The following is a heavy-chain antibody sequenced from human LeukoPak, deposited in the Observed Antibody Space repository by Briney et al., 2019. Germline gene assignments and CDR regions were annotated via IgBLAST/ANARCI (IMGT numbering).Heavy chain of an antibody. V-gene: IGHV4-59*01. D-gene: IGHD6-13*01. CDR2: IYYSGST. CDR3: ARVTGYMTEDYFDY. Sequence: SETLSLTCTVSGGSINSYYWSWIRQPPGKGLEWIGYIYYSGSTDYNPSLKSRVTISVDTSKNQFSLRLSSVTAADTAVYYCARVTGYMTEDYFDYWGQGTLITVSS. CDR1: GGSINSYY. J-gene: IGHJ4*02.